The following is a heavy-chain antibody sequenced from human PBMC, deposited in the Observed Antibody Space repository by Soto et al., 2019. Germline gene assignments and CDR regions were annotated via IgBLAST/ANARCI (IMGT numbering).Heavy chain of an antibody. J-gene: IGHJ4*02. Sequence: QVQLVQSGAEVKKPGASVKVSCKASGYTFTSYYMHWVRQAPGQGLEWMGIINPSGGSTSYAQKLQGRVTMTRDTSTSTVYMEVSSLRSEDPGVYYCARAGSYGDYDYGYWGQGTLVTVSS. D-gene: IGHD4-17*01. CDR1: GYTFTSYY. CDR3: ARAGSYGDYDYGY. V-gene: IGHV1-46*03. CDR2: INPSGGST.